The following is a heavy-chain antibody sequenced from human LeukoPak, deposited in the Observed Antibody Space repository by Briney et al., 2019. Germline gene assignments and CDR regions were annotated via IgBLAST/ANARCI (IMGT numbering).Heavy chain of an antibody. CDR3: ARSVGYGDYFDY. D-gene: IGHD4-17*01. Sequence: SETLSLTCAVYGGSFSGYYWSWIRQPPGKGLEWIGEINHSGSTNYNPSLKSRVTISVDTSKNQFSLKLSSVTAADTAVYYCARSVGYGDYFDYWGQGTLVTVSS. CDR2: INHSGST. J-gene: IGHJ4*02. V-gene: IGHV4-34*01. CDR1: GGSFSGYY.